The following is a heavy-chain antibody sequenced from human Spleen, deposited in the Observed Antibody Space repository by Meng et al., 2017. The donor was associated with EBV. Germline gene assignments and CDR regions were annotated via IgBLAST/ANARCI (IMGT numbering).Heavy chain of an antibody. CDR3: ASESGRGYTPDY. CDR1: GGTFTSDA. J-gene: IGHJ4*02. V-gene: IGHV1-69*01. Sequence: QVLVVASGAEVKKPGSSVTVSVKTSGGTFTSDAISWVRQAPGQGLEWMGGLIPMSGAPNYAQKFQGRITITADESTSTHYMDLSSLRSEDTAVYYCASESGRGYTPDYWGQGTLVTVSS. CDR2: LIPMSGAP. D-gene: IGHD3-10*01.